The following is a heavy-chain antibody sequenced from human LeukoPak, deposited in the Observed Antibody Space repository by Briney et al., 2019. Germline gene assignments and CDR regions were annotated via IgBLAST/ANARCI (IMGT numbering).Heavy chain of an antibody. Sequence: GGSLRLSCGASVFTFSSYEMNWVRQAPGKGLEWVSYISSSGSTIYYADSVKGRFTISRDNAKNSLYLQMNSLRAEDTAVYYCARASSGWYPAALDYWGQGTLVTVSS. CDR2: ISSSGSTI. D-gene: IGHD6-19*01. J-gene: IGHJ4*02. CDR1: VFTFSSYE. V-gene: IGHV3-48*03. CDR3: ARASSGWYPAALDY.